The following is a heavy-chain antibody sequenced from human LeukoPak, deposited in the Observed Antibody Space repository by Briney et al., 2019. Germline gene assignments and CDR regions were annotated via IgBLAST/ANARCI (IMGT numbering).Heavy chain of an antibody. D-gene: IGHD2/OR15-2a*01. CDR3: AKAAPDTTYFDY. CDR1: GFTSRSYA. CDR2: ISSNGDTI. V-gene: IGHV3-23*01. J-gene: IGHJ4*02. Sequence: GGSLRLSCGASGFTSRSYAMSWVRQAPGKGLEWVSAISSNGDTIYYADSVKGRFTTSRDNSKNTLYLQVNSLRAVDTAVYYCAKAAPDTTYFDYWGQGTLVTVSS.